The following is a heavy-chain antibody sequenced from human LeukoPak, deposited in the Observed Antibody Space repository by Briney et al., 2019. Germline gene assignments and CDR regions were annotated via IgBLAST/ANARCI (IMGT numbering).Heavy chain of an antibody. D-gene: IGHD2-15*01. V-gene: IGHV4-61*02. CDR2: IYTGGST. CDR1: GGSISSGSYY. J-gene: IGHJ4*02. CDR3: ARDKRGGSPYYFDY. Sequence: SETLSLTCTVSGGSISSGSYYWSWIRQAAGKGVEWIGRIYTGGSTNYNPSLKSRVTISVDTSKNQFSLKLSSVTAAETAVYYCARDKRGGSPYYFDYCGQGTLVTVSS.